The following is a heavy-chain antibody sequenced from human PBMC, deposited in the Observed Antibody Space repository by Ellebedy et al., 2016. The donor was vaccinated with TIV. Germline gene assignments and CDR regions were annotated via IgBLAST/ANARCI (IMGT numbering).Heavy chain of an antibody. J-gene: IGHJ4*02. Sequence: GESLKISCAASGFTFSSYEMNWVRQAPGKGLEWVSYISSTGSTIYYADSVKGRFTISRDNAKNSLFLQMKSLRAEDTAVYYCAKDATTYYDSSGYYYDHFDYWGQGTLVTVSS. V-gene: IGHV3-48*03. CDR2: ISSTGSTI. D-gene: IGHD3-22*01. CDR1: GFTFSSYE. CDR3: AKDATTYYDSSGYYYDHFDY.